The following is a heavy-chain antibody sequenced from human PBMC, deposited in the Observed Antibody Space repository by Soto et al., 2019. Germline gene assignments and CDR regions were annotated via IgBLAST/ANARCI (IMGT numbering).Heavy chain of an antibody. Sequence: ASVKVSCKASGYTFTGYYMHWVRQAPGQGLEWMGWINPNSGGTNYAQKFQGWVTMTRDTSISTAYMELSRLRSDDTAVYYCAREYCSSTRGYNDARYYYYGMDVWGQGTTVTV. J-gene: IGHJ6*02. CDR1: GYTFTGYY. V-gene: IGHV1-2*04. D-gene: IGHD2-2*02. CDR3: AREYCSSTRGYNDARYYYYGMDV. CDR2: INPNSGGT.